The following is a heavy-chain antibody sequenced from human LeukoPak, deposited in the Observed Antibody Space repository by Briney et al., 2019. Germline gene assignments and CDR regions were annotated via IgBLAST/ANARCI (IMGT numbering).Heavy chain of an antibody. J-gene: IGHJ4*02. V-gene: IGHV3-74*01. Sequence: QPGGSLRLSCAVSGFTSSSYWMHWVRQAPGKGLVWVSRIDRDGSRINYADSVKGRFTISRDNGKNTLFLQMNSLRAEDAAVYYCVRGNDYGGPHYWGQGTLVTVSS. D-gene: IGHD4-23*01. CDR2: IDRDGSRI. CDR1: GFTSSSYW. CDR3: VRGNDYGGPHY.